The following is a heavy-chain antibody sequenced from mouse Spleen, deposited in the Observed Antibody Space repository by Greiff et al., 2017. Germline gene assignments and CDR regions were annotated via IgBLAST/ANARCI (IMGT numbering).Heavy chain of an antibody. J-gene: IGHJ2*01. CDR3: KPGEINPYYFDY. CDR1: GFNIKDYY. V-gene: IGHV14-4*02. Sequence: VQLQQSGAELVRSGASVKLSCTASGFNIKDYYMHWVKQRPEQGLEWIGWIDPENGDTEYAPKFQGKATMTADTSSNTAYLQLSSLTSEDTAVFYRKPGEINPYYFDYWGEGTTLTVSS. CDR2: IDPENGDT.